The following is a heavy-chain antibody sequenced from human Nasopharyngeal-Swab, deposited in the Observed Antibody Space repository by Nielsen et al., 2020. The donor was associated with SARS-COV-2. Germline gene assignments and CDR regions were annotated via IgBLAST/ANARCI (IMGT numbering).Heavy chain of an antibody. CDR1: GFTFNSHG. Sequence: GESLKISCAASGFTFNSHGMHWVRQAPGKGLEWVAVISFDGSKKYYADSVKGRFTISRDSSKNTLYLQMNSLRPEDTAVYYCARGGMVGATTYGWFDPWGQGTLVTVSS. CDR3: ARGGMVGATTYGWFDP. J-gene: IGHJ5*02. D-gene: IGHD1-26*01. CDR2: ISFDGSKK. V-gene: IGHV3-30*03.